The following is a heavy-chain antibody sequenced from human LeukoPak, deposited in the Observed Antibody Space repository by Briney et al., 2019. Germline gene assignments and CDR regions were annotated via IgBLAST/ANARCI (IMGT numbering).Heavy chain of an antibody. Sequence: GGSLRLSCAASGFTFSDYYMSWIRQTPGRGLEWVANIHDDGIVTNYVDSVKGRFTISRDNARNSVYLQLNSLKAEDTALYYCARGRGWVDHWGQGTLVTVSS. CDR3: ARGRGWVDH. V-gene: IGHV3-7*01. D-gene: IGHD3-16*01. CDR2: IHDDGIVT. CDR1: GFTFSDYY. J-gene: IGHJ4*02.